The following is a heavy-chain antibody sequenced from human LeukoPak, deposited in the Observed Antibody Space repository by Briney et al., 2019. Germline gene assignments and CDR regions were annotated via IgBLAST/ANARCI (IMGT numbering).Heavy chain of an antibody. CDR1: GYTFTSYG. Sequence: ASVKVSCKASGYTFTSYGISWVRQAPGQGLEWMGWISAYNGNTNYAQKLQGRVTMTTDTSTSTAYMELRSLRSDDTAVYYCARDSLSGGWYESIDYWGQGTLVTVSS. D-gene: IGHD6-19*01. CDR2: ISAYNGNT. CDR3: ARDSLSGGWYESIDY. J-gene: IGHJ4*02. V-gene: IGHV1-18*01.